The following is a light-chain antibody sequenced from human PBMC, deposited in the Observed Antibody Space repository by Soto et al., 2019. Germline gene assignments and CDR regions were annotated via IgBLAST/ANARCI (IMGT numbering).Light chain of an antibody. J-gene: IGLJ1*01. V-gene: IGLV1-44*01. Sequence: QSVLTQPPSASGTPVQRVTISCSGSSSNIGSNTVNWYQQLPGTAPKLLIYSHNQRPSGVPDRFSGSKSGTSASLAISGLQSEDEADYYCAAWDDSLNGYVFGTGTKLTVL. CDR1: SSNIGSNT. CDR2: SHN. CDR3: AAWDDSLNGYV.